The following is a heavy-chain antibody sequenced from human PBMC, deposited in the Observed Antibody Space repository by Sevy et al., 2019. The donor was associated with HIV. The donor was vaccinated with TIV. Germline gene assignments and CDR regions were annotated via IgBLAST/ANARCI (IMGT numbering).Heavy chain of an antibody. D-gene: IGHD5-18*01. J-gene: IGHJ4*02. CDR2: ISYDGSNK. CDR1: GFTFSSYA. Sequence: GGSLRLSCAASGFTFSSYAMHWVRQAPGKGLEWVAIISYDGSNKYYADSVKGGFTISRDNSKNTVYLQMNSLRAEDRAVYYCARAQWIQLWSYFDYWGQGTLVTVSS. V-gene: IGHV3-30-3*01. CDR3: ARAQWIQLWSYFDY.